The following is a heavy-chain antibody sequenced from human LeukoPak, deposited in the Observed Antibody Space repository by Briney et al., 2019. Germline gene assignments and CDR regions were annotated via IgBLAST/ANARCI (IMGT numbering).Heavy chain of an antibody. V-gene: IGHV3-74*01. J-gene: IGHJ4*02. Sequence: GGSLRHSCAGSGFTFSHYWMHWVRQAPGKGLVWVSRIDSDGYSTSYADSVKGRFTISRDNSKNTLYLQITSLRAEDTGVYYCAKDHLPGIVVADRDYWGQGTLVTVSS. CDR2: IDSDGYST. CDR1: GFTFSHYW. D-gene: IGHD6-19*01. CDR3: AKDHLPGIVVADRDY.